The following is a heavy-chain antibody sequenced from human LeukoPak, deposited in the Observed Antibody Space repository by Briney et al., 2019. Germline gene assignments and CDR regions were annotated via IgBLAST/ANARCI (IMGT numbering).Heavy chain of an antibody. CDR3: ARSGKMATITWGVLDY. J-gene: IGHJ4*02. Sequence: SETLSLTCAVYGGSFSGYYWGWIRQPPGKGLEWIGSIYYSGSTYYNPSLKSRVTISVDTSKNQFSLKLSSVTAEDTAVYYCARSGKMATITWGVLDYWGQGALVSVSS. CDR1: GGSFSGYY. D-gene: IGHD5-24*01. CDR2: IYYSGST. V-gene: IGHV4-34*01.